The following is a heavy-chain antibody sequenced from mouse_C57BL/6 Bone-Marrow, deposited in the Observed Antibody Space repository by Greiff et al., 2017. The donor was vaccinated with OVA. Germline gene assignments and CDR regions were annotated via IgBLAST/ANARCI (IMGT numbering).Heavy chain of an antibody. CDR1: GFTFSSYA. Sequence: EVQVVESGGGLVKPGGSLKLSCAASGFTFSSYAMSWVRQTPEKRPEWVATISDGGSYTYYPDNVKGRFTISRDNAKNNLYLQMSHLKSEDTAMYYCARERRDYWGQGTTRTVSS. V-gene: IGHV5-4*01. CDR2: ISDGGSYT. CDR3: ARERRDY. J-gene: IGHJ2*01.